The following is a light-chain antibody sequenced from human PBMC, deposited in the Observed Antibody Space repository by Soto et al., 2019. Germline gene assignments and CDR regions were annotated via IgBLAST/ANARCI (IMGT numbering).Light chain of an antibody. V-gene: IGLV2-8*01. Sequence: QSALTQPPSASGSPGQSVTISCTGTRSDVGGDNFVSWYRQHPGKAPKLLIYAVSQRPSGVPAHFSGSKSGNTGSLTVSGYEAEDEADYYCSSYAGSNNVLFGGGTKLTVL. CDR2: AVS. CDR3: SSYAGSNNVL. J-gene: IGLJ2*01. CDR1: RSDVGGDNF.